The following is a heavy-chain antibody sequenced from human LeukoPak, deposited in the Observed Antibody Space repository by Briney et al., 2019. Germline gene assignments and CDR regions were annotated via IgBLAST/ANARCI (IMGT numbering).Heavy chain of an antibody. CDR3: ARDPRDLNYGMDV. Sequence: PSETLSLTCTVSGGSISSYYWSWIRQPPGRGLEWIGYIYYSGSTNYNPSLKSRVTISVDTSKNQFSLKLSSVTAADTAVYYCARDPRDLNYGMDVWGQGTTVTVSS. CDR1: GGSISSYY. D-gene: IGHD3-10*01. J-gene: IGHJ6*02. CDR2: IYYSGST. V-gene: IGHV4-59*01.